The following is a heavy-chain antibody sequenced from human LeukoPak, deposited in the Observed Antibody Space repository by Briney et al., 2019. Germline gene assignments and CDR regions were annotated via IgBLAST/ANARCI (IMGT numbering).Heavy chain of an antibody. CDR3: ARDGWFGELDKDHFDY. J-gene: IGHJ4*02. CDR1: GNYW. D-gene: IGHD3-10*01. Sequence: GGSLRLSCAASGNYWMHWIRQAPGKGLEWVSYISLSSTYTNYADSVRGRFTISRDNAKNLLYLQMNSLRAEDTAVYYCARDGWFGELDKDHFDYWGQGTLVTVSS. CDR2: ISLSSTYT. V-gene: IGHV3-11*06.